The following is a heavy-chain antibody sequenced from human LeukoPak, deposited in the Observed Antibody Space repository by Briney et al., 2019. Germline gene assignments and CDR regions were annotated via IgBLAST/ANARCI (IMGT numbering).Heavy chain of an antibody. Sequence: GGSLRLSRAASGFTVITNDMTWVRQAPGKGLEWVSVLYSDGNTKYSDSVQGRFTISRDNSKNTLYLEMNSLSPDDTAVYYCARGVEPLAANTLAYWGQGTLVTVSS. J-gene: IGHJ4*02. D-gene: IGHD1-14*01. CDR1: GFTVITND. CDR2: LYSDGNT. CDR3: ARGVEPLAANTLAY. V-gene: IGHV3-53*01.